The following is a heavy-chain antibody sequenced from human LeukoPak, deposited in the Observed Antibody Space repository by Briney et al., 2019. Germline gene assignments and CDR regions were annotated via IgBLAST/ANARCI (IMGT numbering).Heavy chain of an antibody. D-gene: IGHD2-2*01. J-gene: IGHJ5*02. Sequence: PSETLSLTCAVYGGSFSGYYWSWIRQPPGKGLEWIGEINHSGSTNYNPSLKSRVTISVDTSKNQFSLKLSSVTAADTAVYYCARGRSDSTREGFDPWGQRTLVTVSS. V-gene: IGHV4-34*01. CDR3: ARGRSDSTREGFDP. CDR1: GGSFSGYY. CDR2: INHSGST.